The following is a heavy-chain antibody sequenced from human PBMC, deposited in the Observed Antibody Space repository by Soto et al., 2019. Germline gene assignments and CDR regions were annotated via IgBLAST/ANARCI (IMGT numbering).Heavy chain of an antibody. CDR2: VNPISGGT. V-gene: IGHV1-2*04. Sequence: QVQLAQSGAEVKKPGASVKVSCKASGYTFTGHYILWVRQAPGQGLEWMGWVNPISGGTIYAQKFLGWVTMTRDTSTSTAYLELRSLTSDATAVYYCARAKNFGSGELDYWGQGTLVTVSS. J-gene: IGHJ4*02. CDR1: GYTFTGHY. CDR3: ARAKNFGSGELDY. D-gene: IGHD3-10*01.